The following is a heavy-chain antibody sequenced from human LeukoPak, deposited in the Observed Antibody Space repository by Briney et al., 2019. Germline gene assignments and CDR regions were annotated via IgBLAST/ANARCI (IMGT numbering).Heavy chain of an antibody. V-gene: IGHV3-23*01. CDR2: ISGSGGST. J-gene: IGHJ6*03. CDR1: GFTFSSYA. Sequence: GGSLRLSCAASGFTFSSYAMSWVRQAPGKGLEWVSAISGSGGSTYYADSVKGRFTISRDNSKNTLYLQMNSLRAEDTAVYYCRGYCSSTSCWYYMDVWGKGTTVTVSS. D-gene: IGHD2-2*01. CDR3: RGYCSSTSCWYYMDV.